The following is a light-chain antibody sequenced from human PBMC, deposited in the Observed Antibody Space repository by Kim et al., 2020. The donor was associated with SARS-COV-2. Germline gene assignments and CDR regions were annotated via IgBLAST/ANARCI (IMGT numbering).Light chain of an antibody. CDR1: NIGSKS. J-gene: IGLJ2*01. CDR3: QVWDSSSDHPRVV. Sequence: GKTARITCGGNNIGSKSVHWYQQKPGQAPVLVIYYDSDRPSGIPERFSGSNSGNTATLTISRVEAGDEAEYYCQVWDSSSDHPRVVFGGGTKLTVL. V-gene: IGLV3-21*04. CDR2: YDS.